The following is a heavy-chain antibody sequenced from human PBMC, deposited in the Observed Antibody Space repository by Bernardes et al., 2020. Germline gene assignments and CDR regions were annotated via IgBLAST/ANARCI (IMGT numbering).Heavy chain of an antibody. J-gene: IGHJ3*02. Sequence: SGPTLVKPTQTLTLTCTFSGFSLSTSGVGVGWIRQPPGKALEWLALIYWDDDKRYSPSLKSRLTITKDTSKNQVVLTMTNMDPVDTATYYCAHRRGNKLWFNIVATIGAFDIWGQGTMVTVSS. CDR2: IYWDDDK. CDR1: GFSLSTSGVG. CDR3: AHRRGNKLWFNIVATIGAFDI. V-gene: IGHV2-5*02. D-gene: IGHD5-12*01.